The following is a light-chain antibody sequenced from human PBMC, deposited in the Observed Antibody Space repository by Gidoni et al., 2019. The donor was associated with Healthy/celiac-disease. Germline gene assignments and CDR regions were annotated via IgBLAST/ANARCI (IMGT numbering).Light chain of an antibody. J-gene: IGKJ2*01. CDR2: AAS. Sequence: DIQMTQSPSSLSASVGDRVTITCRASQSISSYLNWYQQKPGKAPKLLIYAASSLQSGVPSRFSGRGSVTDFTLTISSLQPADFATYYCQQSYSTPYTFGQGTKLEIK. CDR1: QSISSY. CDR3: QQSYSTPYT. V-gene: IGKV1-39*01.